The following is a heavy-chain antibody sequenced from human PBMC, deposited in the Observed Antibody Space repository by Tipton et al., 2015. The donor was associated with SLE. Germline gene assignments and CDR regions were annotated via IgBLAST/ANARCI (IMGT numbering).Heavy chain of an antibody. J-gene: IGHJ4*02. V-gene: IGHV4-38-2*02. CDR1: GYSISSGYY. Sequence: TLSLTCTVSGYSISSGYYWGWIRQPPGKGLEWIGSIYHSGSTYYNPSLKSRVTISVDTSKNQFSLKLSSVTAADTAVYYCARDIIAAAHFDYWGQGTLVTVSS. CDR2: IYHSGST. CDR3: ARDIIAAAHFDY. D-gene: IGHD6-13*01.